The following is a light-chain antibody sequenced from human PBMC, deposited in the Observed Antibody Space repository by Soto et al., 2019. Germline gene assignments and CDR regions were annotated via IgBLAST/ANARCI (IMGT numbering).Light chain of an antibody. J-gene: IGLJ7*01. Sequence: QSALTQPASVSGSPGQSITISCTGTSSDVGSYNLVSWYQQHPGKAPKLMIYEGSKRPSGVSNRFSGSKSGNTASLTISGLQAEDEADYSCCSYAGSSPVFGGGTQLTVL. V-gene: IGLV2-23*01. CDR2: EGS. CDR1: SSDVGSYNL. CDR3: CSYAGSSPV.